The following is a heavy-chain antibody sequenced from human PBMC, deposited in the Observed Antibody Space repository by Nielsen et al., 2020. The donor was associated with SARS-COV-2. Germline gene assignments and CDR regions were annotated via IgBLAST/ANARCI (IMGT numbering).Heavy chain of an antibody. CDR2: ISAYNGNT. D-gene: IGHD3-10*01. CDR3: ARDHYGSGSPSAWGYYYYGMDV. J-gene: IGHJ6*02. V-gene: IGHV1-18*01. Sequence: ASVKVSCKASGYTFTSYGISWVRQAPGQGLEWMGWISAYNGNTNYAQKLQGRVTMTTDTSTSTAYMELRSLRSYDTAVYYCARDHYGSGSPSAWGYYYYGMDVWGQGTTVTVSS. CDR1: GYTFTSYG.